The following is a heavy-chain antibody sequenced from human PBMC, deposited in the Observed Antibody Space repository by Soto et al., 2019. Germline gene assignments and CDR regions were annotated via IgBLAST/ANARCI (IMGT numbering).Heavy chain of an antibody. V-gene: IGHV1-2*04. CDR3: ARAPSIPTIFGVVTPFDY. CDR2: INPNSGGT. D-gene: IGHD3-3*01. Sequence: QVQLVQSGAEVKKPGASVKVSCKASGYTFTGYYMHWVRQTPGQGLEWMGWINPNSGGTNYAQKFQGWVTMTRDTSISTAYMELSGLRSDDTAVYYCARAPSIPTIFGVVTPFDYWGQGTLVTVSS. J-gene: IGHJ4*02. CDR1: GYTFTGYY.